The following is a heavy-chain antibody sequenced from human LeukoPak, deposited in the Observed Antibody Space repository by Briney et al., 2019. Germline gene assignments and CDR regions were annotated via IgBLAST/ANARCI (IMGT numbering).Heavy chain of an antibody. CDR3: AREVGRYCSSTSCYDDAFDI. CDR2: IYYSGST. V-gene: IGHV4-31*03. Sequence: PSETLSLTCTVSGGSISSGGYYWSWIRQHPGKGPEWIGYIYYSGSTYYNPSLKSRVTISVDTSKNQFSLKLSSVTAADTAVYYCAREVGRYCSSTSCYDDAFDIWGQGTMVTVSS. D-gene: IGHD2-2*01. CDR1: GGSISSGGYY. J-gene: IGHJ3*02.